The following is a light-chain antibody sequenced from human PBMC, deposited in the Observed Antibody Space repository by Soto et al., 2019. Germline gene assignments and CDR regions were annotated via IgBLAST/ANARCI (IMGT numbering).Light chain of an antibody. V-gene: IGKV3-11*01. CDR3: QQRGNWPPT. CDR2: DTS. CDR1: QTVSTY. Sequence: ETVLTQAPATLSLSPGDIATLSCRASQTVSTYLAWYQHKPGQPHRLLISDTSNGATGIPARFSGSGSGTDFTLNISRLEPEDFANYYCQQRGNWPPTFGHGTKLEI. J-gene: IGKJ2*01.